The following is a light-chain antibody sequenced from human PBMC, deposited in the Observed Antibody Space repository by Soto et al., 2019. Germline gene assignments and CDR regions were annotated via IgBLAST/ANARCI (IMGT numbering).Light chain of an antibody. CDR2: DVI. CDR3: SSYAGTYTWV. J-gene: IGLJ3*02. Sequence: QSALTQPRSVSRSPGQSVTISCTGTNSDVGGYNYVSWYQQHPGAAPKLMIYDVIKRPSGVPDRFSGSKSGNAASLTISGLQAEDEADYYCSSYAGTYTWVFGGGTKLTVL. CDR1: NSDVGGYNY. V-gene: IGLV2-11*01.